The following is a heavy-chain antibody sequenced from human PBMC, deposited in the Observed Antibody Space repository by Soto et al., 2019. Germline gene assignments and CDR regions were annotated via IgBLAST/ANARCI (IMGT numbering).Heavy chain of an antibody. Sequence: SETLSLTCAVSGGSISSGGYSLSWIRQPPGKGLEWIGYIYHSASTYYNPSLKSRVTISVDRSKNQFSLKLSSVTSADTAVYYCARVSTGYLDYWGQGTLVPVSS. D-gene: IGHD3-9*01. CDR3: ARVSTGYLDY. CDR1: GGSISSGGYS. V-gene: IGHV4-30-2*01. CDR2: IYHSAST. J-gene: IGHJ4*02.